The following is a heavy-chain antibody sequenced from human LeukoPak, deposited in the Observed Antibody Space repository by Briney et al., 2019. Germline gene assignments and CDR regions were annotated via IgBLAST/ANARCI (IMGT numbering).Heavy chain of an antibody. CDR3: ARVGQQLVRYYFDY. D-gene: IGHD6-13*01. V-gene: IGHV3-21*01. CDR1: GFTFSSYS. CDR2: ISNSSSYI. J-gene: IGHJ4*02. Sequence: PGGSLRLSCAASGFTFSSYSMNWVRQAPGKGLEWVSSISNSSSYIYYADSVKGRFTISRDNAKNSLYLQMNSLRAEDTAVYYCARVGQQLVRYYFDYWGQGTLVTVSS.